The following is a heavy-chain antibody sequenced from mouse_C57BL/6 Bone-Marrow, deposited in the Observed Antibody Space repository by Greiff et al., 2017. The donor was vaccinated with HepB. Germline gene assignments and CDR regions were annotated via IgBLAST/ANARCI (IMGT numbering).Heavy chain of an antibody. CDR3: TKLYDGYPFAY. D-gene: IGHD2-3*01. CDR1: GYTFTDYE. Sequence: QVQLQQSGAELVRPGASVTLSCKASGYTFTDYEMHWVKQTPVHGLEWIGAIDPETGGTAYNQKFKGKAILTADKSSSTAYMELRSLTSEDSAVYYCTKLYDGYPFAYWGQGTLVTVSA. J-gene: IGHJ3*01. CDR2: IDPETGGT. V-gene: IGHV1-15*01.